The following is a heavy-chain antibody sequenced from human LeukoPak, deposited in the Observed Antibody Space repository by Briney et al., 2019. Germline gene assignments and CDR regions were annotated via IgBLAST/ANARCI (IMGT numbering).Heavy chain of an antibody. Sequence: SETLSLTCTVSGGSISNNYYYGAWIRQPPGKGLEWIGTIYYSGTTYCSPSLKSRVAISVDTSKNQFSLKLSSVTAADTAVYYCARGPRHIVVVTGFYYYYYMDVWGKGTTVTVSS. CDR3: ARGPRHIVVVTGFYYYYYMDV. D-gene: IGHD2-21*02. CDR2: IYYSGTT. V-gene: IGHV4-39*01. CDR1: GGSISNNYYY. J-gene: IGHJ6*03.